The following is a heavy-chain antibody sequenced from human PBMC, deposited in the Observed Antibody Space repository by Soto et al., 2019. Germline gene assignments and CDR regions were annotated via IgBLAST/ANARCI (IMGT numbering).Heavy chain of an antibody. CDR3: ARGRGYGYGIDF. CDR1: GGSIRSGGHF. CDR2: MYYSGTI. Sequence: PSETLSLTCTVAGGSIRSGGHFWSWIRQSPGKGLESIVYMYYSGTIYYNPSLKSRITTSVDTSNNQFSLNLASVTAADTAVYYCARGRGYGYGIDFWGQGALVTSPQ. V-gene: IGHV4-30-4*01. J-gene: IGHJ4*02. D-gene: IGHD5-18*01.